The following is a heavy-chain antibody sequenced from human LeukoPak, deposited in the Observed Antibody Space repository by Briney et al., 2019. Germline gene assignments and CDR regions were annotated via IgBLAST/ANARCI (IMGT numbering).Heavy chain of an antibody. D-gene: IGHD2-15*01. CDR1: RFPFSDYR. J-gene: IGHJ4*02. CDR3: ARRNLATGWSFDS. CDR2: IKDDGSQK. Sequence: GGSLRLSCAGFRFPFSDYRVGWVRQAPGKGLEWVANIKDDGSQKNYKPSVRGRFTISRDNAKASVFLQMNSLSSEDSGVYYCARRNLATGWSFDSWGEGTLVTVPS. V-gene: IGHV3-7*01.